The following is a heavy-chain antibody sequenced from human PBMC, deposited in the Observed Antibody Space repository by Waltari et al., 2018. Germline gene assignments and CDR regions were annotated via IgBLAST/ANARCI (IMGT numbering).Heavy chain of an antibody. D-gene: IGHD3-16*02. J-gene: IGHJ3*02. Sequence: QITLKESGPTLVEPTQTLTLPCTFPGFSLPPGPAGAAWTRHPPGKALEWLAIIYWDNDRRYSPSLSSRLSIFKDVSKNQVVLSMVNVDPVDTGTYYCAHIMITYGAVIARDAFDIWGQGTTVTVSS. V-gene: IGHV2-5*02. CDR2: IYWDNDR. CDR1: GFSLPPGPAG. CDR3: AHIMITYGAVIARDAFDI.